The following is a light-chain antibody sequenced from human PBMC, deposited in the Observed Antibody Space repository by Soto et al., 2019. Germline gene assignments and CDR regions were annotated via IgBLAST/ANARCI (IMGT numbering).Light chain of an antibody. CDR3: ASHTTSDTRV. CDR1: SGDVGAYDY. V-gene: IGLV2-14*01. Sequence: QSVLTQPASVSRSPGHSIAISCTGTSGDVGAYDYVSWYQHHPDKAPKLMIYEVSNRPSGVSDRFSGSKSVYTATLTISGLQAEDEADYYCASHTTSDTRVFGTGTKATVL. J-gene: IGLJ1*01. CDR2: EVS.